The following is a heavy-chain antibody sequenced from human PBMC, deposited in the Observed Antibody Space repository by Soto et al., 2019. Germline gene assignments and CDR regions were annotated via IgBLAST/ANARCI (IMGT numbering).Heavy chain of an antibody. V-gene: IGHV4-30-2*01. D-gene: IGHD6-19*01. J-gene: IGHJ1*01. Sequence: QLQLHESGSGLVKPSQTLSLTCAVSGGSISSGGYSWSWIRQPPGKGLEWIGYIYHSGSTYYNPSLKSRVTISVDMSKNQFSLKLSSVTAADTAVYCCATLAVAGYAEYFQHWGQGTLVTVSS. CDR2: IYHSGST. CDR3: ATLAVAGYAEYFQH. CDR1: GGSISSGGYS.